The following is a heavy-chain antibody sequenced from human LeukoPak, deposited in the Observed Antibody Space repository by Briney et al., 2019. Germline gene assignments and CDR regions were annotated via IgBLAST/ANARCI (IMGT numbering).Heavy chain of an antibody. CDR3: AVGSASAYYYFYYMDV. J-gene: IGHJ6*03. CDR2: IYYSGST. CDR1: GGSITSYY. Sequence: SETLSLTCTVSGGSITSYYWSWIRQPPGKGLERIGYIYYSGSTNYNPSLKSRVTISVATSKNQFSLKLSSVTAADTAVYFCAVGSASAYYYFYYMDVWGKGATVTVSS. D-gene: IGHD1-26*01. V-gene: IGHV4-59*01.